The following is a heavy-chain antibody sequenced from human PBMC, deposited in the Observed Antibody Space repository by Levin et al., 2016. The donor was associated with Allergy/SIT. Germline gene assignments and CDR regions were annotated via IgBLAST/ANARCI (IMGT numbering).Heavy chain of an antibody. Sequence: WIRQPPGKGLEWVAVISYDGSNKYYADSVKGRFTISRDNSKNTLYLQMNSLRAEDTAVYYCASSSPDYWGQGTLVTVSS. V-gene: IGHV3-30*03. CDR3: ASSSPDY. D-gene: IGHD6-6*01. J-gene: IGHJ4*02. CDR2: ISYDGSNK.